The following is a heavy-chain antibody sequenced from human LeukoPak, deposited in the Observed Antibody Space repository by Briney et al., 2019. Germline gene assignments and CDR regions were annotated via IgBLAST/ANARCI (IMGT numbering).Heavy chain of an antibody. V-gene: IGHV1-18*01. J-gene: IGHJ3*02. D-gene: IGHD3-16*02. CDR2: ISAYNGNT. CDR1: GYTFTSYG. CDR3: AREMITFGGVIADALDI. Sequence: GASVKLSCKASGYTFTSYGISWVRQAPGQGLEWMGWISAYNGNTNYAQKLQGRVTMTTDTSTSTAYMELRSLRSDDTAVYYCAREMITFGGVIADALDIWGQGTMVTVSS.